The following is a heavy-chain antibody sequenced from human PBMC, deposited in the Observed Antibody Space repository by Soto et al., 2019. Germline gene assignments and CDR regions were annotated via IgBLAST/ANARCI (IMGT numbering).Heavy chain of an antibody. V-gene: IGHV3-7*01. CDR3: SRSLNS. Sequence: GGSLRLSCAASGFTFSSYWMGWVRQAPGKGLEWVANINPDGREKHYVDSVKGRFTISRDNAKNSLYLQMSSLTAEDSALYYCSRSLNSWGQGTRVTVSS. J-gene: IGHJ4*02. CDR1: GFTFSSYW. CDR2: INPDGREK.